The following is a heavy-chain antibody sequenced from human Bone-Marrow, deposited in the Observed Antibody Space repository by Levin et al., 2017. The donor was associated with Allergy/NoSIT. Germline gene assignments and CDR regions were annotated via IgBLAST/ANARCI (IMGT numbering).Heavy chain of an antibody. CDR2: TSHDGSYT. D-gene: IGHD3-22*01. CDR3: AKEFESSGYYSASFDY. Sequence: AGGSLRLSCAASGFTLSHYGMHWVRQAPGKGLEWVAVTSHDGSYTNYADFVKARFTIYRDNSKNTLYLQMNSLRAEDTAVYHCAKEFESSGYYSASFDYWGQGALVTVSS. J-gene: IGHJ4*02. CDR1: GFTLSHYG. V-gene: IGHV3-30*18.